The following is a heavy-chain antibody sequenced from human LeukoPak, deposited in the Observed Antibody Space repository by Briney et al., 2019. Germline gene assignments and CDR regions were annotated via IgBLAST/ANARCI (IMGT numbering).Heavy chain of an antibody. Sequence: GGSLRLSCAASGFTFSSYAMSWVRQAPGKGLEWVSAISGSGGSTYYADSVKGRFTISRDNSKNTLYLQMNSLRAEDTAVYYCAKVCSSGWYLERYFDYGGQGTLVTVSS. CDR3: AKVCSSGWYLERYFDY. D-gene: IGHD6-19*01. CDR2: ISGSGGST. J-gene: IGHJ4*02. V-gene: IGHV3-23*01. CDR1: GFTFSSYA.